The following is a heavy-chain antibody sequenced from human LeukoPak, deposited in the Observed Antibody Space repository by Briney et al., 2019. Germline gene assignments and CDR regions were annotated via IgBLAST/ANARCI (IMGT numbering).Heavy chain of an antibody. D-gene: IGHD3-22*01. CDR1: GGSISSRSYY. J-gene: IGHJ4*02. CDR2: MYYSGST. CDR3: ARDLSGYSLRYFDY. Sequence: SETLSLTCTVSGGSISSRSYYWGWIRQPPGKGLEWIGSMYYSGSTYYNPSLKSRVTISVDTSRNQFSLKLSSVTAADTAVYYCARDLSGYSLRYFDYWGQGTLVTVSS. V-gene: IGHV4-39*07.